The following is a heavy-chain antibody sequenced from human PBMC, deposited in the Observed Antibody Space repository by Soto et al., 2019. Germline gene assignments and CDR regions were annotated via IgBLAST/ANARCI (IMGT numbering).Heavy chain of an antibody. CDR2: INAGNGNT. Sequence: QVQLVQSGAEVKKPGASVKVSCKASGYTFTSYAMHWVRQAPGQRLEWMGWINAGNGNTKYSQKFQGRVTITRDTSASTAYMELSSLRSEDTAVYYCAREGSRYDMGGWFDPWGQGTLVTVSS. V-gene: IGHV1-3*01. CDR1: GYTFTSYA. D-gene: IGHD3-9*01. J-gene: IGHJ5*02. CDR3: AREGSRYDMGGWFDP.